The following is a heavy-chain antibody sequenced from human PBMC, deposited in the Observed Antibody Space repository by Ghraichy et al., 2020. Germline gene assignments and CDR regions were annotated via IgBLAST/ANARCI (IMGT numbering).Heavy chain of an antibody. CDR2: IWNDGSNK. CDR3: VRGSNGDYGRWFDP. Sequence: GGSLRLSCEASGFIFSSYGMHWVRQAPGKGLEWVAVIWNDGSNKYYADSLKGRFTISRDNSKNTLYLQMNSLRAEDTAVYYCVRGSNGDYGRWFDPWGQGTLVTVSS. D-gene: IGHD4-17*01. CDR1: GFIFSSYG. V-gene: IGHV3-33*01. J-gene: IGHJ5*02.